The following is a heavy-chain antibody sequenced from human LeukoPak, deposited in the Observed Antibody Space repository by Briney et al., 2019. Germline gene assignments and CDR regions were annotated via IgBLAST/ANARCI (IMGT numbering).Heavy chain of an antibody. J-gene: IGHJ6*03. CDR1: GGTFSSYA. CDR3: ARGSGSYYHYYYYYMDV. CDR2: IIPIFGTA. V-gene: IGHV1-69*13. Sequence: GASVKVSCKASGGTFSSYAISWVRQAPGQGLEWMGGIIPIFGTANYAQKFQGRVTITADESTSTAYMELSSLRSEDTAVYYCARGSGSYYHYYYYYMDVWGKGTTVTVSS. D-gene: IGHD1-26*01.